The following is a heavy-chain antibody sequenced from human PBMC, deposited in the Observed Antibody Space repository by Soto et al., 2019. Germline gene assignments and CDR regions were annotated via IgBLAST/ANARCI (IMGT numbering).Heavy chain of an antibody. CDR2: IYYSGST. J-gene: IGHJ6*02. Sequence: SETLSLTCTVSGGSISSSSYYWGWIRQPPGKGLEWIGSIYYSGSTYYNPSLKSRVTISVDTSKNQFSLKLSSVTAADTAVYYCARTGVPGSYYYYYGMDVWGQGTTVT. CDR1: GGSISSSSYY. V-gene: IGHV4-39*01. CDR3: ARTGVPGSYYYYYGMDV. D-gene: IGHD1-26*01.